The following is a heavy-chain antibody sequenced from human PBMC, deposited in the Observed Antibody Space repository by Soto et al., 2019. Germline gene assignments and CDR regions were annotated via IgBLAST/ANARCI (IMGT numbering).Heavy chain of an antibody. J-gene: IGHJ3*02. CDR1: GYTFTSYA. Sequence: QVQLVQSGAEVKKPGASVKVSCKASGYTFTSYAMHWVRQAPGQRLEWMGWINAGNGNTKYSQKFRGRVTITRDTSASTAYMELSSLRSEDTAVYYCASLNAVVVPAAMYQDAFDIWGQGTMVTVSS. D-gene: IGHD2-2*01. V-gene: IGHV1-3*01. CDR3: ASLNAVVVPAAMYQDAFDI. CDR2: INAGNGNT.